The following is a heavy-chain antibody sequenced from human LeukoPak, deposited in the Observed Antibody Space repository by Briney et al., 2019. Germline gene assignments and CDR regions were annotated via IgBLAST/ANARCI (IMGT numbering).Heavy chain of an antibody. Sequence: GESLKISCKGSGYSFTSYWISWVRQMPGKGLEWMGRIDPSDSYTNYSPSFQGHVTISADKSISTAYLQWSSLKASDTAMNYCARPLSYYDSSGYSEDAFDIWGQGTMVTVSS. J-gene: IGHJ3*02. CDR1: GYSFTSYW. D-gene: IGHD3-22*01. V-gene: IGHV5-10-1*01. CDR3: ARPLSYYDSSGYSEDAFDI. CDR2: IDPSDSYT.